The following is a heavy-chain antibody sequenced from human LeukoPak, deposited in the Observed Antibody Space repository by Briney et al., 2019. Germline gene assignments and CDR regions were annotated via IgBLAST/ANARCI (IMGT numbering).Heavy chain of an antibody. CDR3: AKVQNGDYWFAAFDI. D-gene: IGHD4-17*01. CDR2: ISSSSSTI. V-gene: IGHV3-48*01. Sequence: RPGGSLRLSCAASGFTFSSYSMNWVRQAPGKGLEWVSYISSSSSTIYYADSVKGRFTISRDNAKNSLYLQMNSLRAEDTAVYYCAKVQNGDYWFAAFDIWGQGTMVTVSS. CDR1: GFTFSSYS. J-gene: IGHJ3*02.